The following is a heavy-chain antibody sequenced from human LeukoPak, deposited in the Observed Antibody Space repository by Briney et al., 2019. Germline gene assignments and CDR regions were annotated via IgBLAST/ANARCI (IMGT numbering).Heavy chain of an antibody. CDR3: AKGGPSSGWYIFDY. Sequence: GGSLRLSCAASGFTFLSYAMSWVRQAPGKGLEWVSGISGSGGSTNYADSVKGRFTISRDNSKNTLYLQMNNVRVEDTAVYYCAKGGPSSGWYIFDYWGQGTLVTVSS. CDR2: ISGSGGST. J-gene: IGHJ4*02. D-gene: IGHD6-19*01. CDR1: GFTFLSYA. V-gene: IGHV3-23*01.